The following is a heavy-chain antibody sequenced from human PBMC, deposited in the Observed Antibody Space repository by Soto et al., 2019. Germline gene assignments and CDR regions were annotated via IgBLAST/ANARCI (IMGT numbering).Heavy chain of an antibody. V-gene: IGHV1-69*13. Sequence: SVKVSCKASGGTFSSYAISWVRQAPGQGLEWMGGIIPILGTANYAQKFQGRVTITADESTSTAYMELSSLRSEDTAVYYCARDSGVSSSSEDYYYGMDVWGQGTTVTVSS. CDR3: ARDSGVSSSSEDYYYGMDV. CDR1: GGTFSSYA. CDR2: IIPILGTA. J-gene: IGHJ6*02. D-gene: IGHD6-6*01.